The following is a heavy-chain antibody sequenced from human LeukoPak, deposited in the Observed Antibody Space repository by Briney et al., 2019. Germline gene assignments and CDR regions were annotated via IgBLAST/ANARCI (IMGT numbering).Heavy chain of an antibody. CDR1: GFTVSSNY. Sequence: GSLRLSCAASGFTVSSNYMSWVRQPPGKGLEWIGEINHSGSTNYNPSLKSRVTISVDTSKNQFSLKLSSVTAADTAVYYCARGPQQWLVLDWGQGTLVTVSS. V-gene: IGHV4-34*01. CDR3: ARGPQQWLVLD. D-gene: IGHD6-19*01. J-gene: IGHJ4*02. CDR2: INHSGST.